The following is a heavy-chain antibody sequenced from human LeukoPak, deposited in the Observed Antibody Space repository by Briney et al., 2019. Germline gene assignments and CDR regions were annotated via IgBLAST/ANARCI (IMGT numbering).Heavy chain of an antibody. D-gene: IGHD3-22*01. CDR1: GGSISSSSYY. V-gene: IGHV4-39*07. CDR2: IYYSGST. CDR3: ARGDYDSSGYYYIPFDY. Sequence: PSETLSLTCTVSGGSISSSSYYWGWIRQPPGKGLEWIGSIYYSGSTNYNPSLKSRVTISVDTSKNQFSLKLSSVTAADTAVYYCARGDYDSSGYYYIPFDYWGQGTLVTVSS. J-gene: IGHJ4*02.